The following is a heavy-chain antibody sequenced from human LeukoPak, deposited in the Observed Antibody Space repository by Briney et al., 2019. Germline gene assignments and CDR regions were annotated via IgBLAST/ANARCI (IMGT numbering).Heavy chain of an antibody. D-gene: IGHD6-19*01. CDR2: IYPTGST. V-gene: IGHV4-4*07. CDR3: ARAAEYSSGWYLFDY. Sequence: SETLTLTCTVSGGSISSYYWTWIRQPAGKGLEWIGRIYPTGSTNYNPSLKSRVTMSVDTSKNQFSLKLSFVTAADTAMYYCARAAEYSSGWYLFDYWGQGTLDTVSA. J-gene: IGHJ4*02. CDR1: GGSISSYY.